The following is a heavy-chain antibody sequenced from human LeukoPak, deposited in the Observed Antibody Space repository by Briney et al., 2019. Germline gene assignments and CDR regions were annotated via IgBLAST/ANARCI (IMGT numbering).Heavy chain of an antibody. D-gene: IGHD5-18*01. CDR2: ISGSGGST. V-gene: IGHV3-23*01. Sequence: AGSLRLSCAASGITFSTYWMSWVRQAPGKGLAWVSDISGSGGSTYYADSVKGRFTISRDDSKNTMYLQMNSLRAEDTAVYYCAKRIQSAMAMGYWGQGTLVTVSS. J-gene: IGHJ4*02. CDR3: AKRIQSAMAMGY. CDR1: GITFSTYW.